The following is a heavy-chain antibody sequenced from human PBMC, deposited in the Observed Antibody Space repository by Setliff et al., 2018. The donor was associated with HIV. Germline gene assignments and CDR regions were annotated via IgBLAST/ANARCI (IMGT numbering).Heavy chain of an antibody. CDR3: ARHRVDTSMLVVKSPGAFDL. CDR2: IFPADSDT. D-gene: IGHD3-22*01. Sequence: GESLKISCRGFGYSFGDYWIGWVRQKPGKGLEWMGIIFPADSDTRVSPSSQGQASISADRSTYAAFLQWTSLKASDTGMYFCARHRVDTSMLVVKSPGAFDLWGQGTLVTVSS. V-gene: IGHV5-51*01. CDR1: GYSFGDYW. J-gene: IGHJ3*01.